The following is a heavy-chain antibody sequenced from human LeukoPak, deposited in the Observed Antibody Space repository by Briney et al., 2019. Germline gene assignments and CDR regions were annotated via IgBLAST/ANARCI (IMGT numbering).Heavy chain of an antibody. Sequence: SETLSLTCTVSGGSISSYYWSWIRQPPGKGLEWIGYIYYSGSTNYNPSLKSRVTKSVDTSKNQFSLKLSSVTAADTAVYYCARGIFTGYSSSFDAFDIWGQGTMVTVSS. CDR1: GGSISSYY. J-gene: IGHJ3*02. V-gene: IGHV4-59*01. CDR3: ARGIFTGYSSSFDAFDI. D-gene: IGHD6-6*01. CDR2: IYYSGST.